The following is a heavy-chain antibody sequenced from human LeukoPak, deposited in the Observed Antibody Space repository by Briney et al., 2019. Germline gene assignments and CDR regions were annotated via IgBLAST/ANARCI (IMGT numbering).Heavy chain of an antibody. CDR2: ISYDGSNK. CDR1: GFTFSSYW. V-gene: IGHV3-30*18. Sequence: GGSLRLSCAASGFTFSSYWMSWVRQAPGKGLEGVAVISYDGSNKYYADSVKGRFTISRDNSKNTLYLQMNSLRAEDTAVYYCAKDRSTYYYDSSGYYPDAFDIWGQGTMVTVSS. CDR3: AKDRSTYYYDSSGYYPDAFDI. J-gene: IGHJ3*02. D-gene: IGHD3-22*01.